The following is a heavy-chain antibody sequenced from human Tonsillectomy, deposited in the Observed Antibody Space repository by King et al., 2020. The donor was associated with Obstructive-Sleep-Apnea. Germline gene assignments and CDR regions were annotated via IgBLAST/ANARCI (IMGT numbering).Heavy chain of an antibody. D-gene: IGHD6-19*01. Sequence: QLVQSGAEVKKPGASVKVSCKASGYTFTGYYMHWVRQAPGQGLEWMGWINPNSGGTNFAQKFQGRVTMTRDTSISTAYMELSRLGSDDTAVYYCARDRYTTGGWFDPWGQGTLVTVSS. J-gene: IGHJ5*02. CDR2: INPNSGGT. V-gene: IGHV1-2*02. CDR3: ARDRYTTGGWFDP. CDR1: GYTFTGYY.